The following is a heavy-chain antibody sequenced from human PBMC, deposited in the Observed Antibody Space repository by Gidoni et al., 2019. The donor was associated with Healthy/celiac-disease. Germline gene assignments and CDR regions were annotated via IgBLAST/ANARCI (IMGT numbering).Heavy chain of an antibody. CDR1: GGTFSSYA. J-gene: IGHJ5*02. Sequence: QVQLVQSGAAVKKPGSSVMVSCKASGGTFSSYAISWVRQAPGQGLEWMGGIIPIFGTANDAQKFQGRVTITADESTSTAYMELSSLRSEDTAVYYCARVVVVVPAAMPWFDPWGQGTLVTVS. CDR3: ARVVVVVPAAMPWFDP. V-gene: IGHV1-69*01. D-gene: IGHD2-2*01. CDR2: IIPIFGTA.